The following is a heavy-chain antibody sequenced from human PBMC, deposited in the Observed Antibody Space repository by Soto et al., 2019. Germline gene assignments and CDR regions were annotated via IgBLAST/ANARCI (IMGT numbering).Heavy chain of an antibody. CDR2: IYYSGST. CDR3: ARDINPLNWFDP. Sequence: NPSETLSLTCTVSGGSVSSGSYYWSWIRQPPGKGLEWIGYIYYSGSTNYNPSLKSRVTTSVDTSKNQFSLKLSSVTAADTAVYYCARDINPLNWFDPWGQGTLVTVS. J-gene: IGHJ5*02. V-gene: IGHV4-61*01. CDR1: GGSVSSGSYY.